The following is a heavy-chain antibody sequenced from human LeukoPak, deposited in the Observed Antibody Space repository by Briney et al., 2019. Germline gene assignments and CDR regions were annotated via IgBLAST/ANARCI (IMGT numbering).Heavy chain of an antibody. J-gene: IGHJ4*02. CDR3: AKDGIYYYDSSGYPDY. D-gene: IGHD3-22*01. Sequence: GGSLRLSCAASGFTFSSYAMSWVRQAPGKGLEWVSAISGSGGSTYYADSVEGRFTISRDNSKNTLYLQMNSLRAEDTAVYYCAKDGIYYYDSSGYPDYWGQGTLVTVSS. CDR2: ISGSGGST. CDR1: GFTFSSYA. V-gene: IGHV3-23*01.